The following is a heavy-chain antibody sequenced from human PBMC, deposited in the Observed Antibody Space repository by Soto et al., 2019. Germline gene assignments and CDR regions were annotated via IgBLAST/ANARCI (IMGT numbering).Heavy chain of an antibody. V-gene: IGHV3-49*04. CDR2: IRSKAYGGTT. Sequence: PGGSLRLSCTASGFTFGDYAMSWVRQAPGKGLEWVGFIRSKAYGGTTEYAASVKGRFTISRDDSKSIAYLQMNSLKTEDTAVYYCTRARGYGSSGYYRTYYYYYYGMDVWGQGTTVTVSS. CDR1: GFTFGDYA. CDR3: TRARGYGSSGYYRTYYYYYYGMDV. J-gene: IGHJ6*02. D-gene: IGHD3-22*01.